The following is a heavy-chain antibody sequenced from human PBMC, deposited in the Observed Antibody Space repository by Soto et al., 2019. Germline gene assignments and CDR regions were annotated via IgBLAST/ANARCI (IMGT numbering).Heavy chain of an antibody. J-gene: IGHJ6*02. Sequence: SETLSLTCAVYGGSFSGYYWSWIRQPPGKGLEWIGEINHSGSTNYNPSLKSRVTISVDTSKNQFSLKLSSVTAADTAVYYCARAVFWSGYYPYYYYYGMDVWGQGTTVTRLL. D-gene: IGHD3-3*01. CDR1: GGSFSGYY. CDR2: INHSGST. CDR3: ARAVFWSGYYPYYYYYGMDV. V-gene: IGHV4-34*01.